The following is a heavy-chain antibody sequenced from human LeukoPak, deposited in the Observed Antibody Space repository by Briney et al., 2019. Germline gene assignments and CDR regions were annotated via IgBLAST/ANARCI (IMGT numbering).Heavy chain of an antibody. J-gene: IGHJ4*02. CDR3: ARVRARLVVVVAALDY. CDR1: GFTFSSYW. D-gene: IGHD2-15*01. Sequence: GGSLRLSCAASGFTFSSYWMHWVRQAPGKGLVWVSRINSDGSSTSYADSVKGRFTISRDNAKNSLYLQMNSLRAEDTAVYYCARVRARLVVVVAALDYWGQGTLVTVSS. CDR2: INSDGSST. V-gene: IGHV3-74*01.